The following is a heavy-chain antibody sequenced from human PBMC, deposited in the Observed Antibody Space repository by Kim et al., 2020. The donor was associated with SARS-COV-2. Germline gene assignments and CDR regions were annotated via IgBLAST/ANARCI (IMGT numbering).Heavy chain of an antibody. CDR3: ARHPGYSSSWFLDY. Sequence: SPSFQGHVTISADKSISTAYLQWSSLKASDTAMYYCARHPGYSSSWFLDYWGQGTLVTVSS. J-gene: IGHJ4*02. D-gene: IGHD6-13*01. V-gene: IGHV5-10-1*01.